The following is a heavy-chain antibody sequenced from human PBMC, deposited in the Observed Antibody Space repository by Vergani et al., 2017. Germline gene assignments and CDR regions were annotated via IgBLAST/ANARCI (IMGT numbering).Heavy chain of an antibody. CDR3: ARDGSFRWFDP. CDR1: GGSISSGDYY. J-gene: IGHJ5*02. Sequence: QVQLRESGPGLVKSSQTLPLICTVSGGSISSGDYYWSWIRQPAGKGLEWIGRISTGGSTSYNPSLKSRVAVSMDTSKNQFSLRLNFVTAADTALYYCARDGSFRWFDPWGQGTLVTVSS. D-gene: IGHD3-16*02. CDR2: ISTGGST. V-gene: IGHV4-61*02.